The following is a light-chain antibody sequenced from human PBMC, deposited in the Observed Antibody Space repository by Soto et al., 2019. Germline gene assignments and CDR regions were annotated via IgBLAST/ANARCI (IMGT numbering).Light chain of an antibody. Sequence: IGMTQSPSTLSSSVGDRVTITCLASQSLNNYLAWYQQKPGKAPKLLIYDASTLERGVPSSFSGTGSGTEFTLTISSLQPDDFATYYCQQYYRSSITFGQGTRLEIK. J-gene: IGKJ5*01. V-gene: IGKV1-5*01. CDR2: DAS. CDR1: QSLNNY. CDR3: QQYYRSSIT.